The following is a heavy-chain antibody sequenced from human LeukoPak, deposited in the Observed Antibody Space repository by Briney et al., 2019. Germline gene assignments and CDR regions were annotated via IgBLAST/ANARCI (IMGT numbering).Heavy chain of an antibody. CDR2: ISNDGRKK. D-gene: IGHD6-13*01. Sequence: GGSLRLSCAASGFTFSSYGMHWVRQTPGKGLELVTVISNDGRKKFYVDSVKGRFTISRDNAKNTLYPQMNSLRVEDTAVYYCAKEPAAGGPHDYWGQGTLVTVSS. CDR3: AKEPAAGGPHDY. J-gene: IGHJ4*02. CDR1: GFTFSSYG. V-gene: IGHV3-30*18.